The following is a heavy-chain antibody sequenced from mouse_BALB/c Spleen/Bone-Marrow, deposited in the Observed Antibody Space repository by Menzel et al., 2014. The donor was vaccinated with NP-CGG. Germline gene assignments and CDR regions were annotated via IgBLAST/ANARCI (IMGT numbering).Heavy chain of an antibody. CDR2: ISSGSSTI. J-gene: IGHJ4*01. Sequence: EVQVVESGGGLVQPGGSGKLSCAASGFTFSSFGMHWVRQAPEKGLEWVAYISSGSSTIYYADTVKGRFTISRDNPKNTLFLQMTSLRSEDTAMYYCARSDGNYDYAMDYWGQGTSVTVSS. V-gene: IGHV5-17*02. CDR1: GFTFSSFG. D-gene: IGHD2-1*01. CDR3: ARSDGNYDYAMDY.